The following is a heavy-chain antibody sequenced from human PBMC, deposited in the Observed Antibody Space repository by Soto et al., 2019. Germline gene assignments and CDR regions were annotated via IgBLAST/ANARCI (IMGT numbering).Heavy chain of an antibody. J-gene: IGHJ3*02. CDR2: IIPILGIA. CDR3: ARDGPGIAAAGEACDI. CDR1: GGTFSSYT. Sequence: QVQLVQSGAEVKKPGSSVKVSCKASGGTFSSYTISWVRQAPGQGLEWMGRIIPILGIANYAQKFQGRVKITADQSTRTAYMELSSLRSEDMAVYYCARDGPGIAAAGEACDIWGQDTMVTVSS. V-gene: IGHV1-69*08. D-gene: IGHD6-13*01.